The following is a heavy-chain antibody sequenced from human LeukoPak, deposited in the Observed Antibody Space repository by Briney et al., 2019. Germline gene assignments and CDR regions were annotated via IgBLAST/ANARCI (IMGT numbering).Heavy chain of an antibody. CDR1: GGSIRSNNW. CDR2: IYHTGNT. D-gene: IGHD3-22*01. CDR3: ATETYYDSSGPHFDY. Sequence: SETLSLTCAVSGGSIRSNNWWSWVRQPPGKGLEWIGEIYHTGNTNYNPSLKSRVTISVDKSKNQFSLKLSSVTAADTAVYYCATETYYDSSGPHFDYWGQGTLVTVSS. V-gene: IGHV4-4*02. J-gene: IGHJ4*02.